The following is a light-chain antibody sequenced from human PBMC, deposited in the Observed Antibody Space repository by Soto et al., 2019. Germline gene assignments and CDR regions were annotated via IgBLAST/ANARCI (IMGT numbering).Light chain of an antibody. CDR3: SSYTSSSTLV. Sequence: QSALTQPASVSGSPGQSITISCTGTSSDVGCYNYVSWYQQHPGIAPKLMIYEVSNRPSGVSNRFSGSKSGNTASLTISGLQAEDDADYYCSSYTSSSTLVFGGGTQLTVL. V-gene: IGLV2-14*01. CDR2: EVS. CDR1: SSDVGCYNY. J-gene: IGLJ2*01.